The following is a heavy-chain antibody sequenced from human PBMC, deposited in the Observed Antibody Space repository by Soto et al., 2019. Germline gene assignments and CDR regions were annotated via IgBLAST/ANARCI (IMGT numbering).Heavy chain of an antibody. D-gene: IGHD2-15*01. CDR1: GGSISSGGYY. V-gene: IGHV4-31*03. CDR3: ARAVEIVVVVAAINWFDP. Sequence: SLTCTVSGGSISSGGYYWSWIRQHPGKGLEWIGYIYYSGSTYYNPSLKSRVTISVDTSKNQFSLKLSSVTAADTAVYYCARAVEIVVVVAAINWFDPWGQGTLVTVSS. CDR2: IYYSGST. J-gene: IGHJ5*02.